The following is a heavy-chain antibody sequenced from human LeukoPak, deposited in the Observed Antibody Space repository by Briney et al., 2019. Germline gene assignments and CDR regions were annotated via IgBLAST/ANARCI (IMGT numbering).Heavy chain of an antibody. CDR2: ISSSGSYI. CDR1: GFTFSSYS. J-gene: IGHJ4*02. CDR3: ARDGTYGPLDY. D-gene: IGHD1-26*01. V-gene: IGHV3-21*01. Sequence: GGSLRLSCAASGFTFSSYSMNWVRQAPGKGLEWVSSISSSGSYIYYSDSVKGRFTISRDNAKNSLYLQMNSLRVEDTAVYYCARDGTYGPLDYWGQGTLVTVSS.